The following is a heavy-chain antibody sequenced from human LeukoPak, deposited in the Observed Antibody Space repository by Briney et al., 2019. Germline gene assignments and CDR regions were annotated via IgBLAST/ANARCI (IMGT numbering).Heavy chain of an antibody. J-gene: IGHJ3*02. Sequence: PSETLSLTCTVSGGSISYWSWIRQPAGKGLEWIGRIYTSGLTSYNPSLKSRATMSIDTSKNQFSLELSSVTAADTAVYYCARGPGTVTGEALDIWGPGTMVTVSS. CDR2: IYTSGLT. CDR3: ARGPGTVTGEALDI. D-gene: IGHD4-17*01. CDR1: GGSISY. V-gene: IGHV4-4*07.